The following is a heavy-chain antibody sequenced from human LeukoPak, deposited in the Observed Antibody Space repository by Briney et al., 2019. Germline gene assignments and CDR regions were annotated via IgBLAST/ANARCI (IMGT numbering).Heavy chain of an antibody. CDR1: GGSFSGYY. D-gene: IGHD3-3*01. CDR3: ARGATLELLLSDFDY. Sequence: PSETLSLTCAVYGGSFSGYYWSWIRQPPGKGLEWIGEINHSGSTNYNPSLKSRVTISVETSKNQFSLKLSSVTAADTAVYYCARGATLELLLSDFDYWGQGTLVTVSS. CDR2: INHSGST. V-gene: IGHV4-34*01. J-gene: IGHJ4*02.